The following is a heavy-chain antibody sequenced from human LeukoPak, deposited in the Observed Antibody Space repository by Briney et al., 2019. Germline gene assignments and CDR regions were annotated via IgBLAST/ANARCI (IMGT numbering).Heavy chain of an antibody. CDR1: GFTFSSYA. D-gene: IGHD3-22*01. CDR3: AKDGHYDSRGSFDY. Sequence: PGGSLRLSCAASGFTFSSYAMSWVRQAPGKGLEWVSAISGSGGSTYYADSVKGRFTISRDNSKNTLYLQMNSLRAEDTPVYYCAKDGHYDSRGSFDYWGQGTLVTVSS. J-gene: IGHJ4*02. CDR2: ISGSGGST. V-gene: IGHV3-23*01.